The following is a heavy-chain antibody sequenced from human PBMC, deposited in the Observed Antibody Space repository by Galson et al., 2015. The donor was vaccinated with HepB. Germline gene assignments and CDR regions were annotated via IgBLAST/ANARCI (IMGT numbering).Heavy chain of an antibody. J-gene: IGHJ4*02. Sequence: SLRLSCAASGFSFINYALSWVRQAPGQGLEWVSFISGDGGSKYYVDSVKGRFTISRDNSKNTLYLQLKNLRAEDTAVYYCAEDGGVNKGAFDSWGQGTLVTVSS. CDR3: AEDGGVNKGAFDS. CDR1: GFSFINYA. D-gene: IGHD1/OR15-1a*01. CDR2: ISGDGGSK. V-gene: IGHV3-23*01.